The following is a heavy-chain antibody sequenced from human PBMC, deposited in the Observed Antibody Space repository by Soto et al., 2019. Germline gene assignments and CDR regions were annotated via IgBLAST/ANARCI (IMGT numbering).Heavy chain of an antibody. CDR2: IYYSGST. CDR3: ARTTVRSREAFDI. Sequence: SETLSLTCTVSGGSISSGGYYWSWIRRHPGKGLEWIGYIYYSGSTYYNPSLKSRVTISVDTSKNQFSLKLSSVTAADTAVYYCARTTVRSREAFDIWGQGTMVTVSS. CDR1: GGSISSGGYY. J-gene: IGHJ3*02. D-gene: IGHD4-17*01. V-gene: IGHV4-31*03.